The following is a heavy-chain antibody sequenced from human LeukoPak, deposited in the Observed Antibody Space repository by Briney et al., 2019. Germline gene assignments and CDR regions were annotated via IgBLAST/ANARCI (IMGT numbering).Heavy chain of an antibody. CDR3: ARLAGGLQDY. D-gene: IGHD5-24*01. Sequence: PSETLSLTCTVSGGSISSYYWSWIRQPPGKGLEWIGYIYYSGSTNYNPSLKSRVTISVDTSKTQFSLKLSSVTAADTAVYYCARLAGGLQDYWGQGTLVTVYS. V-gene: IGHV4-59*08. J-gene: IGHJ4*02. CDR2: IYYSGST. CDR1: GGSISSYY.